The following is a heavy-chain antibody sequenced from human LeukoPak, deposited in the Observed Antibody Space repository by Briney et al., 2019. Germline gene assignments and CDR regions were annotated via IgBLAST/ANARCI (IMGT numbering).Heavy chain of an antibody. Sequence: GGSLRLSCAASGFTFGDYAMHWVRQAPGRGLEWVSLISWHGGDTYYADSVRGRFTISRDNSKNSLYLQTNSLRAEDTALYYCAKGGGYSNGWPDYWGQGTLVTVSS. CDR2: ISWHGGDT. CDR3: AKGGGYSNGWPDY. V-gene: IGHV3-43D*03. CDR1: GFTFGDYA. J-gene: IGHJ4*02. D-gene: IGHD6-19*01.